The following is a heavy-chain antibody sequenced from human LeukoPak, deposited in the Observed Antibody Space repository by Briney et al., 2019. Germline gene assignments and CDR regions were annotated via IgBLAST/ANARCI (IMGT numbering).Heavy chain of an antibody. J-gene: IGHJ6*02. V-gene: IGHV1-69*05. Sequence: SVKVSCKASGGTFSSYAISWVRQAPGQGLEWMGGIIPIFGTANYAQKLQDRVTMTTDTSTSTAYMELRSLRSDDTAVYYCARDWQPHYSGSYFYYYGMDVWGQGTTVTVSS. CDR1: GGTFSSYA. CDR2: IIPIFGTA. CDR3: ARDWQPHYSGSYFYYYGMDV. D-gene: IGHD1-26*01.